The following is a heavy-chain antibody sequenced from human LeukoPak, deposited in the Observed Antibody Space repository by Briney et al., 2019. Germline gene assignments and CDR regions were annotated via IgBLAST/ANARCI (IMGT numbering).Heavy chain of an antibody. D-gene: IGHD3-3*01. CDR2: INPSGGST. Sequence: ASVKVSCKASGYTFTSYYMHWVRQAPGQGLEWMGLINPSGGSTSYAQKFQGRVTMTRDTSTSTVYMELSSLRSEDTAVYYCARSGIFGVVSPTPREKTGFDPWGQGTLVTVSS. V-gene: IGHV1-46*01. J-gene: IGHJ5*02. CDR3: ARSGIFGVVSPTPREKTGFDP. CDR1: GYTFTSYY.